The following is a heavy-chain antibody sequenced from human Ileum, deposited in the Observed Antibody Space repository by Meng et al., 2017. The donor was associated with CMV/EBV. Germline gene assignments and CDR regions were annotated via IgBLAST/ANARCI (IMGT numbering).Heavy chain of an antibody. J-gene: IGHJ4*02. CDR3: ARDSKEVGTYFDF. CDR1: GFIFIDYY. Sequence: CKPSGFIFIDYYIHWVPQAPGQGLEWMAYINLNNGDTRYSEKFQGRVTVTRDTSITTAYMDLYRLTSDDTALYYCARDSKEVGTYFDFWGQGTLVTVSS. V-gene: IGHV1-2*02. D-gene: IGHD1-1*01. CDR2: INLNNGDT.